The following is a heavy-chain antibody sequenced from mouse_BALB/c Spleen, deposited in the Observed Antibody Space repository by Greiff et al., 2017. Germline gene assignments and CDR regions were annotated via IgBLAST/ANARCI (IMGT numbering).Heavy chain of an antibody. CDR2: ISSGGST. V-gene: IGHV5-6-5*01. CDR3: ARDYDEMDY. J-gene: IGHJ4*01. Sequence: DVQLVESGGGLVKPGGSLKLSCAASGFTFSSYAMSWVRQTPEKRLEWVASISSGGSTYYPDSVKGRFTISRDNARNILYLQMSSLRSEDTAMYYCARDYDEMDYWGQGTSVTVSS. CDR1: GFTFSSYA. D-gene: IGHD2-4*01.